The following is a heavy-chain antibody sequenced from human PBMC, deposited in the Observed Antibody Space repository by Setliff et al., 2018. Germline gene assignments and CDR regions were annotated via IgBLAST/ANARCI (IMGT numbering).Heavy chain of an antibody. V-gene: IGHV3-30*04. CDR3: ARVGQATVVTAIHGALDY. CDR1: GFTFSTYS. CDR2: VSHDENTK. Sequence: PGGSLRLSCAASGFTFSTYSMSWVRQAPGKGLEWVAVVSHDENTKYYADSVKDRFIISRDNSKNTVYLQMNSLRAADTAVYHCARVGQATVVTAIHGALDYWGQGTLVTVSS. D-gene: IGHD2-21*02. J-gene: IGHJ4*02.